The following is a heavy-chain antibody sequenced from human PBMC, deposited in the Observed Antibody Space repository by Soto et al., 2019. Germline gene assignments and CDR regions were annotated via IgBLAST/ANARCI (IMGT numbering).Heavy chain of an antibody. CDR2: IIPIFGTA. J-gene: IGHJ6*02. V-gene: IGHV1-69*06. D-gene: IGHD2-2*01. CDR1: GGTFSSYA. CDR3: ARDRLGYCSSTSCYGGYYYYGMDV. Sequence: QVQLVQSGAEVKKPGSSVKVSCKASGGTFSSYAISWVRQAPGQGLEWMGGIIPIFGTANYAQKFQGRVTMTADKSTSTAYMELSSLRSEDTAVYYCARDRLGYCSSTSCYGGYYYYGMDVWGQGTTVTVSS.